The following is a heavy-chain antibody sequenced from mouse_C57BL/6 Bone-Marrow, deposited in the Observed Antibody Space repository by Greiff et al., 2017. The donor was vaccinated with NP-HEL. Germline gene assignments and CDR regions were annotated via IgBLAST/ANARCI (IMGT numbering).Heavy chain of an antibody. J-gene: IGHJ2*01. Sequence: EVQLQESGPGLVKPSQSLSLTCSVTGYSITSGYYWNWIRQFPGNKLEWMGYISYDGSNNYNPSLKNRISITRDTSKNQFFLKLNSVTTEDTATYYWAREDPPYFDHWGQGTTLTVSS. CDR3: AREDPPYFDH. CDR1: GYSITSGYY. CDR2: ISYDGSN. V-gene: IGHV3-6*01.